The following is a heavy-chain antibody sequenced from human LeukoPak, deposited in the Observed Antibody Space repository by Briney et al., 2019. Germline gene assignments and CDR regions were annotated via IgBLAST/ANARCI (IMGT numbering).Heavy chain of an antibody. J-gene: IGHJ4*02. V-gene: IGHV3-20*04. CDR3: ARYDYSNYVGYYDH. CDR1: GFIFDDHG. CDR2: INWNGGST. Sequence: GGSLRLSCAASGFIFDDHGMSWVRQAAGKGLEWVSGINWNGGSTDYADSVKGRFTISRDNAKNSLYLQMNSLRAEDTALYYCARYDYSNYVGYYDHWGQGTLVTVSS. D-gene: IGHD4-11*01.